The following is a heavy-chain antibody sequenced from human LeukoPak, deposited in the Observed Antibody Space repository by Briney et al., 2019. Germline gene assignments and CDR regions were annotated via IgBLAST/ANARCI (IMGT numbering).Heavy chain of an antibody. CDR3: ARLFQGGIEGASTYYYYMDV. V-gene: IGHV5-51*03. CDR2: IYPGDSDT. Sequence: PGESLKISCKGSGYSFTSYWIGWVRQMPGKGLEWMGIIYPGDSDTRYSPSFQGQVTISADKSISTAYLQWSSLKASDTAMYYCARLFQGGIEGASTYYYYMDVWGKGTTVTVSS. J-gene: IGHJ6*03. D-gene: IGHD1-26*01. CDR1: GYSFTSYW.